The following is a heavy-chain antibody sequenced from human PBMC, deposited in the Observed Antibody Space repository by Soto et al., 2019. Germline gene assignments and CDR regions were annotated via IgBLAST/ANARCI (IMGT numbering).Heavy chain of an antibody. D-gene: IGHD1-7*01. Sequence: SETLSLTCTVSGGSISSGNYYWSWIRQPPGKGLEWIGFISYSGTTHYSASLRSRVSISVDTSKNQFSLDLSSVTAADTAVYYCATRGTRVTGLYYFDYWGQGTLVTVS. J-gene: IGHJ4*02. CDR2: ISYSGTT. CDR1: GGSISSGNYY. CDR3: ATRGTRVTGLYYFDY. V-gene: IGHV4-30-4*01.